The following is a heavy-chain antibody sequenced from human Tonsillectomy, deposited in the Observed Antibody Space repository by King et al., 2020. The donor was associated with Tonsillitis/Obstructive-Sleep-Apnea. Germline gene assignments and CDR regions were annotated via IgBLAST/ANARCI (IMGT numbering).Heavy chain of an antibody. V-gene: IGHV4-59*01. CDR2: IYYSGST. CDR1: GGSISSYY. Sequence: QLQESGPGLVKPSETLSLTCTVSGGSISSYYWSWIRQPPGKGLEWIGYIYYSGSTNYNPSLKSRVTISVDTSKNQFSLKLSSVTAADTAVYYCARGSAVVVPAAIDYWGQGTLVTVSS. CDR3: ARGSAVVVPAAIDY. J-gene: IGHJ4*02. D-gene: IGHD2-2*01.